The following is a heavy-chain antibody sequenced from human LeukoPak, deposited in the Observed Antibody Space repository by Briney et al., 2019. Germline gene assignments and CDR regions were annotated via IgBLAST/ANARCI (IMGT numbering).Heavy chain of an antibody. CDR3: ARGALELYYYGSGSYLYTYSFDY. D-gene: IGHD3-10*01. CDR2: ISSNGGST. CDR1: GFTLSSYA. V-gene: IGHV3-64*01. Sequence: GGSLRLSCAASGFTLSSYAMHWVRQAPGKGLEYVSAISSNGGSTYYANSVKGRFTISRDNSKNTLYLQMGSLRAEDMAVYYCARGALELYYYGSGSYLYTYSFDYWGQGTLVTVSS. J-gene: IGHJ4*02.